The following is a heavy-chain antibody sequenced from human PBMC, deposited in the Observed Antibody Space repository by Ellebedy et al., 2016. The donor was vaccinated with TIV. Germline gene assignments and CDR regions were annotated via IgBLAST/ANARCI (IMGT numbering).Heavy chain of an antibody. CDR1: GFNFSSYA. J-gene: IGHJ6*02. Sequence: GESLKISCAASGFNFSSYALTWVRQAPGKGLEWVPAISGNGSSSSYADSVKGRFTISRDNSRNTLYLQMNNLRAEDTAVYYFAKYMYAYAYGWHYFYGIDFWGQGTTVTVSS. V-gene: IGHV3-23*01. D-gene: IGHD2-8*01. CDR3: AKYMYAYAYGWHYFYGIDF. CDR2: ISGNGSSS.